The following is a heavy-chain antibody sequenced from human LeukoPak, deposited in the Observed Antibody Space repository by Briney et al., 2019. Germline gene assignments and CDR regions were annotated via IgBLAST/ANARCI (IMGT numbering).Heavy chain of an antibody. CDR1: GFTVSSNY. V-gene: IGHV3-53*01. CDR3: ARDSVATPDVYAFDI. CDR2: IYSGGST. Sequence: GGSLRLSCAASGFTVSSNYMSWVRQAPGKGLEWVSVIYSGGSTYYADSVKGRFTISRDNSKNTLYLQMNSLRAEDTAVYYCARDSVATPDVYAFDIWGQGTMVTVSS. J-gene: IGHJ3*02. D-gene: IGHD6-19*01.